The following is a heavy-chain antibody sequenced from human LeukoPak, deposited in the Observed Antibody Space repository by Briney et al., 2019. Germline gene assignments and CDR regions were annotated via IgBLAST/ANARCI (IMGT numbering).Heavy chain of an antibody. CDR1: GGSISSYC. D-gene: IGHD4-17*01. CDR2: IYYSGST. CDR3: AREYGDCSHDAFDI. V-gene: IGHV4-59*01. Sequence: PSETLSLTCTVSGGSISSYCWSWIRQPPGKGLEWIGYIYYSGSTNYNPSLKSRVTISVDTSKNQFSLKLSSVTAADTAVYYCAREYGDCSHDAFDIWGQGTMVTVSS. J-gene: IGHJ3*02.